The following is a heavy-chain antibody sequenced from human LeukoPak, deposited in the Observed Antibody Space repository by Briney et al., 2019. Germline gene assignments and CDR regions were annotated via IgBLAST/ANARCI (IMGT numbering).Heavy chain of an antibody. Sequence: ASETLSLTCTVSGYSISSGYYWGWIRQPPGKGLEWIGSIYYSGSTYYNPSLKSRVTISVDTSKNQFSLKLSSVTAADTAVYYCARHVRYCSSTSCYALNWFDPWGQGTLVTVSS. D-gene: IGHD2-2*01. V-gene: IGHV4-38-2*02. J-gene: IGHJ5*02. CDR1: GYSISSGYY. CDR2: IYYSGST. CDR3: ARHVRYCSSTSCYALNWFDP.